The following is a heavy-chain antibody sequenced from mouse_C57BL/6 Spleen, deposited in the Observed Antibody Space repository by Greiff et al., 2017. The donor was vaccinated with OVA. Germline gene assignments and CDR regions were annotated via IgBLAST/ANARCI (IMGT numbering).Heavy chain of an antibody. Sequence: QVQLQQPGAELVKPGASVKLSCKASGYTFTSYWMHWVKQRPGQGLEWIGMIHPNSGSTNYNEKFKSKATLTVDKSSSTAYMQLSSLTSEDSAVYYCARRGGTDYAMDYWGQGTSVTVSS. CDR3: ARRGGTDYAMDY. V-gene: IGHV1-64*01. CDR2: IHPNSGST. D-gene: IGHD4-1*01. CDR1: GYTFTSYW. J-gene: IGHJ4*01.